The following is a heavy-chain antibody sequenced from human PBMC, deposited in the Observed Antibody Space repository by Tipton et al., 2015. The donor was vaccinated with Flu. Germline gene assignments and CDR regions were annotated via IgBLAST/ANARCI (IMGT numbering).Heavy chain of an antibody. V-gene: IGHV4-4*07. CDR2: IYTTGNT. D-gene: IGHD3-3*01. CDR3: AVGYYGRGDY. CDR1: GGSISSYY. J-gene: IGHJ4*02. Sequence: TLSLTCTVSGGSISSYYWSWIRQPAGKGLEWIGRIYTTGNTNYNPSLKSRVTMSVDASKNQFSLKLSSVTAADTAVYYCAVGYYGRGDYWGQGTLVTVSS.